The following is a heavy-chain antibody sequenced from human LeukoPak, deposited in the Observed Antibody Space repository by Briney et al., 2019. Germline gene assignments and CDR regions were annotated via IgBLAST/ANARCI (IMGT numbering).Heavy chain of an antibody. Sequence: GGSLRLSCAASGFTFSSYSMIWVRQAPGKGLEWVSGISWNSGSIGYADSVKGRFTISRDNAKNSLYLQMNSLRAEDTALYYCANLVFGSGSFDLWGRGTLVTVSS. V-gene: IGHV3-9*01. CDR1: GFTFSSYS. D-gene: IGHD3-10*01. CDR3: ANLVFGSGSFDL. J-gene: IGHJ2*01. CDR2: ISWNSGSI.